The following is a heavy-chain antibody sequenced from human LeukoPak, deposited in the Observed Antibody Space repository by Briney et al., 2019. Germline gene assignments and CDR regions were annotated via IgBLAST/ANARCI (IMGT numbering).Heavy chain of an antibody. D-gene: IGHD3-10*01. J-gene: IGHJ4*02. Sequence: SETLSLTCTVSGGSISDHNWSWIRQPPGKGLEWIGYIYPRGTTTYNPSLKARVTMSLDTSKNQFSLKMRSVTAADTAVYYCAGDYNSGSYRFDFWGQGTLVTVSS. V-gene: IGHV4-4*09. CDR2: IYPRGTT. CDR1: GGSISDHN. CDR3: AGDYNSGSYRFDF.